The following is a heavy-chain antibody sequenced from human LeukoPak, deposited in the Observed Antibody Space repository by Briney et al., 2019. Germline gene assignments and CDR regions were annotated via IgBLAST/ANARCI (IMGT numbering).Heavy chain of an antibody. J-gene: IGHJ4*02. Sequence: GGSLRLSCAASGFTFSSYWMHWVRQAPGKGLVWVSRINTDGSSTSYADSVKGRFTISRDNAKNTLYLQMNSLRAGDTAVYYCARGRRGAAAGGPWYFDYWGQGTLVTVSS. CDR3: ARGRRGAAAGGPWYFDY. CDR2: INTDGSST. V-gene: IGHV3-74*01. D-gene: IGHD6-13*01. CDR1: GFTFSSYW.